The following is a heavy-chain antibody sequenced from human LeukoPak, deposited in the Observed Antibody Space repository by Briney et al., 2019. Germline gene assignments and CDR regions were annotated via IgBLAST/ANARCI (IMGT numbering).Heavy chain of an antibody. CDR1: GYSISSGYY. CDR2: IYHSGST. J-gene: IGHJ4*02. D-gene: IGHD2-15*01. Sequence: PSETLSLTCAVSGYSISSGYYWGWIRQPPGKGLEWIGSIYHSGSTYYNPSLKSRVTISVDTSKNQSSLKLSSVTAADTAVYYCASRREYCSGGSCYLTERLFYYWGQGTLVTVSS. V-gene: IGHV4-38-2*01. CDR3: ASRREYCSGGSCYLTERLFYY.